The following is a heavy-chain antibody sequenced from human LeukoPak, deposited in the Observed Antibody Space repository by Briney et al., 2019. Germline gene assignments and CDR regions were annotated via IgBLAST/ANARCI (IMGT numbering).Heavy chain of an antibody. D-gene: IGHD3-22*01. V-gene: IGHV3-23*01. Sequence: GGSLRLSCAASGFTFNSYAMTWVRQAPGKGLEWVSSIGDSGGSTYYADSVKGRFTISRDNSKNTLYLHMSSLRAEDTAVYYCAKVLRWDSSGGIDYWGQGTLVTVSS. J-gene: IGHJ4*02. CDR1: GFTFNSYA. CDR2: IGDSGGST. CDR3: AKVLRWDSSGGIDY.